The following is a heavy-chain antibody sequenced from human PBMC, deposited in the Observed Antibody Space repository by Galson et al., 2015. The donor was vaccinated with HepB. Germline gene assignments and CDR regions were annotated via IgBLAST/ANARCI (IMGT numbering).Heavy chain of an antibody. J-gene: IGHJ4*02. CDR3: ARGQRPDYCSGGSCYSVAAD. V-gene: IGHV1-18*04. Sequence: SVKVSCKASGYTFTSYGISWVRQAPGQGLEWMGWISAYNGNTNYAQKLQGRVTMTTDTSTSTAYMELRSLRSDDTAVYYCARGQRPDYCSGGSCYSVAADWGQGTLVTVSS. D-gene: IGHD2-15*01. CDR2: ISAYNGNT. CDR1: GYTFTSYG.